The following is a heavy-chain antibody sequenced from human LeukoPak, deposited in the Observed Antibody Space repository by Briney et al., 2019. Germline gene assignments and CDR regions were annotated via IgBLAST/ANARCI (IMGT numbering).Heavy chain of an antibody. CDR1: GFIFSTYG. Sequence: GGSLRLSCAASGFIFSTYGMHWVRQAPGKGLEWVALIRYDGSNKYYADSVKGRFTISRDNAKNTLYLQMNSLRAEDTAVYYCARELQYDFWSGSDAFDIWGQGTMVTVSS. J-gene: IGHJ3*02. CDR2: IRYDGSNK. V-gene: IGHV3-30*02. D-gene: IGHD3-3*01. CDR3: ARELQYDFWSGSDAFDI.